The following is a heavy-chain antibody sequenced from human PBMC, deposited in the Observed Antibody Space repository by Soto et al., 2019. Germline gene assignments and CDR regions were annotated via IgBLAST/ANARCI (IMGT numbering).Heavy chain of an antibody. Sequence: PSETLSLTCAVYGGSFSGYYWSWIRQPPGKGLEWIGEINHSGSTNYNPSLKSRVTISVDTSKNQFSLKLSSVTAADTAVYYCARDRDKNYGDYVGFDYWGQGTLVTVSS. CDR1: GGSFSGYY. CDR2: INHSGST. D-gene: IGHD4-17*01. V-gene: IGHV4-34*01. J-gene: IGHJ4*02. CDR3: ARDRDKNYGDYVGFDY.